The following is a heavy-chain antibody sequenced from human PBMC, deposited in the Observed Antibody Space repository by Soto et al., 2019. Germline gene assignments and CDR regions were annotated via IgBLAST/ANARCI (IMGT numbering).Heavy chain of an antibody. CDR2: ISAYNGNT. V-gene: IGHV1-18*01. J-gene: IGHJ5*02. Sequence: ASVKVSCKASGYTFTSYGISWVRQAPGQGLEWMGWISAYNGNTNYAQKLQGRVTMTTDTSTSTAYMERRSLRLSSVPAADTAVYYCAMAKTTLYNWFDPGGQGTLVTVSS. CDR3: AMAKTTLYNWFDP. CDR1: GYTFTSYG. D-gene: IGHD1-7*01.